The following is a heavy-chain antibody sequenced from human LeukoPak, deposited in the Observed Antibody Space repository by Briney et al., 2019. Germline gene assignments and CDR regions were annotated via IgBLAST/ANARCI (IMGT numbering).Heavy chain of an antibody. Sequence: SETLSLTCTVSGGSISSSTYYWGWLRQPPGKGLEWIGSISYSGNTFYHPSLKSRVAISGDTSKNQFSLKLSSVTAADTAVYYCARSAYGSGSPSKHDYWGQGTLVTVSS. D-gene: IGHD3-10*01. CDR1: GGSISSSTYY. CDR2: ISYSGNT. J-gene: IGHJ4*02. CDR3: ARSAYGSGSPSKHDY. V-gene: IGHV4-39*01.